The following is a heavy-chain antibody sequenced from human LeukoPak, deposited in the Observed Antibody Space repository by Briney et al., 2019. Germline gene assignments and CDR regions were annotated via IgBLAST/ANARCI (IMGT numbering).Heavy chain of an antibody. CDR1: GFTFSSYA. Sequence: GGSLRLSCAASGFTFSSYAMSWVRQGPGKGLEWVSAISDSGGSTYYAVSVKGRFTISRDNSKNTLYLQMNSLRAEDTAVYYCASRHCTGGGCYFDYWGQGTLVTVSS. J-gene: IGHJ4*02. CDR3: ASRHCTGGGCYFDY. CDR2: ISDSGGST. D-gene: IGHD2-8*02. V-gene: IGHV3-23*01.